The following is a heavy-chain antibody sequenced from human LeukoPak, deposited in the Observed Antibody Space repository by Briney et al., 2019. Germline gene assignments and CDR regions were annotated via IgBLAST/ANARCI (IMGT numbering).Heavy chain of an antibody. CDR3: ARDLGGSYDDAFDI. Sequence: SETLSLTCIVSRGSISSYYWSWIRQPPGKGLEWIGYIYYSGSTNYNPSLKSRVTISVDTSKNQFSLKLSSVTAADTAVYYCARDLGGSYDDAFDIWGQGTMVTVSS. V-gene: IGHV4-59*01. J-gene: IGHJ3*02. CDR2: IYYSGST. CDR1: RGSISSYY. D-gene: IGHD1-26*01.